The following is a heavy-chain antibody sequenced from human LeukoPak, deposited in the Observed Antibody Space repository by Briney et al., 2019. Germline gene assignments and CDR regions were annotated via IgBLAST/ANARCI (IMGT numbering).Heavy chain of an antibody. J-gene: IGHJ6*03. V-gene: IGHV3-23*01. CDR2: ISGGGRTT. CDR1: GFTFSNHA. D-gene: IGHD6-13*01. Sequence: GGSLRLSCAASGFTFSNHAMSWVRQAPGKGLQWVAVISGGGRTTEYEDFVKGRFTISRDNSKNTLYLQMNGLRVEDTAVYYCAKDRRPQQLEGDLMDVWGKGTTVTVSS. CDR3: AKDRRPQQLEGDLMDV.